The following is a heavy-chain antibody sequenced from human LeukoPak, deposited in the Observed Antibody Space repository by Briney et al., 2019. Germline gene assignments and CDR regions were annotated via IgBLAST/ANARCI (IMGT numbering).Heavy chain of an antibody. D-gene: IGHD3-22*01. CDR1: GGSFSGYY. J-gene: IGHJ2*01. CDR2: INHSGST. CDR3: ARGGEYYYDSSGYSFDL. Sequence: SETLSLTCAVYGGSFSGYYWSWIRQPPGKGLEWIGEINHSGSTNYNPSLKSRVTISVDTSKNQFSLKLSSVTAADTAVYYCARGGEYYYDSSGYSFDLWGRGTLVTVSS. V-gene: IGHV4-34*01.